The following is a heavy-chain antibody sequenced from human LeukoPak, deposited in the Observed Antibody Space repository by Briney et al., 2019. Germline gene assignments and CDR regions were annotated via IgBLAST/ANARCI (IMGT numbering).Heavy chain of an antibody. CDR1: GGSISSGGYY. CDR2: IYYTGST. Sequence: TSQTLSLTCTVSGGSISSGGYYWSWIRQPPGKGLEWIGYIYYTGSTNFNPSLKNRVTISVDTSKNQFSLRLSSVTAADTAVYYCARDIRGYCGSTSCFAGVFDYWGQGTLVTVSS. CDR3: ARDIRGYCGSTSCFAGVFDY. D-gene: IGHD2-2*01. J-gene: IGHJ4*02. V-gene: IGHV4-61*08.